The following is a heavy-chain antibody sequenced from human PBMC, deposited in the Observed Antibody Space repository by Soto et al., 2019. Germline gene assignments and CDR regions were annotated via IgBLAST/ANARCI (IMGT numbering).Heavy chain of an antibody. J-gene: IGHJ6*02. CDR1: GFTFSDSY. Sequence: QVQLVESGGSLVKPGGSLRLSCAASGFTFSDSYMSWIRQAPGKGLEWISYINFSGNTVYYADSVKGRFTISRDNDKNSMYLQMHRLGAEDAAVYFWERVSWREKYGMDVWCQGNTLNVCS. D-gene: IGHD3-10*01. CDR2: INFSGNTV. V-gene: IGHV3-11*01. CDR3: ERVSWREKYGMDV.